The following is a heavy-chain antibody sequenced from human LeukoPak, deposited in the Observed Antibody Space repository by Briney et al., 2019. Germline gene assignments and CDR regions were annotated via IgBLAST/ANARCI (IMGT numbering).Heavy chain of an antibody. V-gene: IGHV1-69*05. Sequence: AASVKVSCKASGGTFSSYAISWVRQAPGQGLEWMGGIIPIFGTANYAQKFQGRVTITTDESTSTAYMELSSLRSEDTAVYYCARGPATLDYYYYMDVWGKGTTVTVSS. CDR3: ARGPATLDYYYYMDV. CDR1: GGTFSSYA. D-gene: IGHD2-15*01. J-gene: IGHJ6*03. CDR2: IIPIFGTA.